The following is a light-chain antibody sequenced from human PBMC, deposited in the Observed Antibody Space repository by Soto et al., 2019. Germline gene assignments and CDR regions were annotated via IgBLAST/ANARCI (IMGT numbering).Light chain of an antibody. CDR2: AAS. CDR1: QGISSY. V-gene: IGKV1-9*01. Sequence: DILLTQSPSFLSASVGDRVTITCRASQGISSYLAWYQQKPGKAPKLLIYAASTLQSGVPSRFSGSGSGTEFTLTISSLQPEDFATYYCQQLNSYAFTFGPGTKVDIK. CDR3: QQLNSYAFT. J-gene: IGKJ3*01.